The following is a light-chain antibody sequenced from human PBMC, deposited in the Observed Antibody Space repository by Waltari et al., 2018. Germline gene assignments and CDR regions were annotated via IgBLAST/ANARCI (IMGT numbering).Light chain of an antibody. CDR3: SSYTTRSTWV. CDR1: SNDVGTSKF. V-gene: IGLV2-14*01. Sequence: QSALTQPAPVSGSPGQSITIPCTGTSNDVGTSKFVSWYQQLPGKAPKLIIYEVSNRPSGVSNRFSGSKSGNTASLTISGLQTEDEAEYYCSSYTTRSTWVFGGGTKVTVL. J-gene: IGLJ3*02. CDR2: EVS.